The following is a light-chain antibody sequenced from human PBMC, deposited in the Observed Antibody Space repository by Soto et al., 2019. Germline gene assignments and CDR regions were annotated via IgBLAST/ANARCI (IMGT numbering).Light chain of an antibody. CDR1: QSVSSSY. CDR3: QQYGSSPQT. V-gene: IGKV3-20*01. CDR2: GAS. J-gene: IGKJ4*01. Sequence: EIVLTQSPGTLSLSPGERATLSCRASQSVSSSYLAWYQQKPGQAPRLLIYGASSRATGIPDRFSGSGSGTHFTLTISRLEPEDFAVYYCQQYGSSPQTFGGGTKVEIK.